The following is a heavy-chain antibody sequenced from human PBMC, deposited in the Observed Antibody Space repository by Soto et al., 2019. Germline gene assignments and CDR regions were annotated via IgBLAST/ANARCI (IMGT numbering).Heavy chain of an antibody. CDR2: ISAYNGNT. CDR1: GYTLTSYG. Sequence: GASVKVSCKASGYTLTSYGISWVRQAPGQGLEWMGWISAYNGNTNYAQKLQGRDTMTTDTSTSTAYMELRSLRSDDTAVYYCARDAAVGLFDYWGQGTLVTVSS. CDR3: ARDAAVGLFDY. D-gene: IGHD1-26*01. J-gene: IGHJ4*02. V-gene: IGHV1-18*01.